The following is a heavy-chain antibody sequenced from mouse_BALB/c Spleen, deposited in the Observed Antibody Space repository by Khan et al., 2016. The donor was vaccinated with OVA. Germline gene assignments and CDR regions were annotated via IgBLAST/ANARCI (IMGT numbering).Heavy chain of an antibody. CDR2: IYPGTGST. J-gene: IGHJ3*01. CDR3: ARPSDNSGSLFAY. V-gene: IGHV1S132*01. CDR1: GYIFTSYW. D-gene: IGHD3-2*01. Sequence: QVRLQQSGAELVRPGASVKLSCKTSGYIFTSYWIHWVKQRSGQGLEWIARIYPGTGSTHYNEKFKGKATLTADKSSSTAYMQLSSLKSEDSAVYVCARPSDNSGSLFAYWGQGTLVTVSA.